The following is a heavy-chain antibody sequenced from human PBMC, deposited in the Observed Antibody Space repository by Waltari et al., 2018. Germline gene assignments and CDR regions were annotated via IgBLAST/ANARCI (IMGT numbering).Heavy chain of an antibody. Sequence: EVQLLESGGGLVQPGGSLRLSCAASGFTFSSYAMSWVRQAPGKGLEWVSAISGSGGSTDYADPGKGRFTISRDNSKNTLYLQMNSLRAEDTAVYYCAKDQRGYSYGTEIDYWGQGTLVTVSS. CDR3: AKDQRGYSYGTEIDY. CDR1: GFTFSSYA. CDR2: ISGSGGST. D-gene: IGHD5-18*01. V-gene: IGHV3-23*01. J-gene: IGHJ4*02.